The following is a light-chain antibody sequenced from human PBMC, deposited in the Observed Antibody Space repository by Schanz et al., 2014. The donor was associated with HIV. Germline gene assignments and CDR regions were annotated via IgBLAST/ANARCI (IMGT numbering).Light chain of an antibody. CDR1: TSNIGRNS. J-gene: IGLJ2*01. CDR3: GTWDSSLSGVV. Sequence: QSVLTQPPSVSGTPGQRVTISCSGGTSNIGRNSVNWYQQLPGTAPKLLIYGNNQRPSGVPDRFSGSKSGTSATLGITGLQTGDEADYYCGTWDSSLSGVVFGGGTKLTVL. V-gene: IGLV1-51*02. CDR2: GNN.